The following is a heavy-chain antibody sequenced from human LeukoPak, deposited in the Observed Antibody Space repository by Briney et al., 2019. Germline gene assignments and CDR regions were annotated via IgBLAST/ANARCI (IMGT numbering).Heavy chain of an antibody. Sequence: PGGSLRLSCAASGNYWMHWVRQAPGKGLVWVSHINSDGSWTSYADSVKGRFTISRDNSKNTLYLQMNSLRAEDTAVYYCARDLARYSSGWLGDYWGQGTLVTVSS. CDR2: INSDGSWT. CDR1: GNYW. CDR3: ARDLARYSSGWLGDY. J-gene: IGHJ4*02. V-gene: IGHV3-74*01. D-gene: IGHD6-19*01.